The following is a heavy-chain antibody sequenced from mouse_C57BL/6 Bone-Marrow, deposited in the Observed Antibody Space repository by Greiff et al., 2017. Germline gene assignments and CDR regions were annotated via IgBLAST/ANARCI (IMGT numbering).Heavy chain of an antibody. V-gene: IGHV1-59*01. CDR1: GYTFTGYW. J-gene: IGHJ2*01. Sequence: QVQLQQPGAELVRPGTSVKLSCKASGYTFTGYWMHWVKQRPGQGLEWIGVIDPSDSYTNYNQKFKGKATLTVDTSSSTAYMQLSSLTSEDSAVYYCERDYYCSSFDYWGQGTTPTVSS. CDR2: IDPSDSYT. D-gene: IGHD1-1*01. CDR3: ERDYYCSSFDY.